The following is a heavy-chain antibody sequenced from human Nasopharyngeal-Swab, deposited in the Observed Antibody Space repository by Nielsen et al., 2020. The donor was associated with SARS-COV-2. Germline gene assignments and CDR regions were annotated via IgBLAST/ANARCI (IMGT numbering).Heavy chain of an antibody. V-gene: IGHV5-51*01. D-gene: IGHD1-26*01. Sequence: GGSLRLSCKGSGYSFTSYWIGWVRQMPGKGLGWMGVIYPGDSDTRYSPSFQGQVTISADKSISTAYLQWSSLKASDTAMYYCSRGNYNPDYWGQGTLVTVSS. J-gene: IGHJ4*02. CDR3: SRGNYNPDY. CDR1: GYSFTSYW. CDR2: IYPGDSDT.